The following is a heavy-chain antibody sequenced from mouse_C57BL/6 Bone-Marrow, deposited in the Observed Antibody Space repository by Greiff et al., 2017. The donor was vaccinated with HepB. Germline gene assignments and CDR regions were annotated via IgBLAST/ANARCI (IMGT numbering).Heavy chain of an antibody. Sequence: VQLQQSGPVLVKPGPSVKISCKASGFTFTDYYMHWVKQSHGKSLEWIGLVYPYNGGTSYNQKFKGKATLTVDTSSSTAYMERNSLTSEDAAVYYCARKGGNLYYYGSSYYFGCWGQGTTLTVAS. V-gene: IGHV1-36*01. CDR2: VYPYNGGT. CDR3: ARKGGNLYYYGSSYYFGC. J-gene: IGHJ2*01. CDR1: GFTFTDYY. D-gene: IGHD1-1*01.